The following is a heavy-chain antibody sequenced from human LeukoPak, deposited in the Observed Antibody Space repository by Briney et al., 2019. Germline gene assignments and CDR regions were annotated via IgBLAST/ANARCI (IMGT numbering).Heavy chain of an antibody. CDR1: GGSISSGGYY. D-gene: IGHD3-10*01. CDR3: ARGQGFGELSFP. J-gene: IGHJ4*02. V-gene: IGHV4-31*03. CDR2: IYYSGST. Sequence: TLSLTCTVSGGSISSGGYYWRWIRQHPGKGLEWIGYIYYSGSTYYNPSLKSRVTISVDTSKNQFSLKLSSVTAADTAVYYRARGQGFGELSFPWGQGTLVTVSS.